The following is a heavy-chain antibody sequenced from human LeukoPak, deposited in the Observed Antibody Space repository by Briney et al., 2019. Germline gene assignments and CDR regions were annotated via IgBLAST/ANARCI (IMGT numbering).Heavy chain of an antibody. CDR1: GGSISSYY. V-gene: IGHV4-59*08. CDR3: ARQRPGSYFDY. CDR2: IYYSGST. Sequence: PSETLSLTCTVSGGSISSYYWSWIRQPPGKGLEWIGYIYYSGSTNYNPPLKSRVTISVDTSKNQFSLKLSSVTAADTAVYYCARQRPGSYFDYWGQGTLVTVSS. D-gene: IGHD1-26*01. J-gene: IGHJ4*02.